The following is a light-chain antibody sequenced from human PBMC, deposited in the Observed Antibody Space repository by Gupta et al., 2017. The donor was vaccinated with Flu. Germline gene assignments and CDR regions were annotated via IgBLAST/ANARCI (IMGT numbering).Light chain of an antibody. CDR3: MQGSRWPWA. CDR1: QSLVYSDGNIY. J-gene: IGKJ1*01. Sequence: DVVLTQSPLSLPVVLGQPASISCRSSQSLVYSDGNIYLHWFQQRPGQSPRRLIYQVSHRESGVPDRFSGSGSGTDFTLKISRVEAEDVGVYYCMQGSRWPWAFGQGTKVEI. V-gene: IGKV2-30*01. CDR2: QVS.